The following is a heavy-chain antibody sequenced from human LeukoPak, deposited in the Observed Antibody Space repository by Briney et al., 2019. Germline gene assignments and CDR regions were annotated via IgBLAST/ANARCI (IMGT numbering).Heavy chain of an antibody. CDR2: ISSSGGPI. V-gene: IGHV3-48*04. J-gene: IGHJ4*02. Sequence: GGSLRLSCAASGFTFNNYGMFWVRQAPGKGLEWVSYISSSGGPIFYADSVKGRFTISRDNAKNSLFLQMSSLRAEDTAVYYCAREVPTGTSFDYWAQGTLVTVSS. D-gene: IGHD4-17*01. CDR1: GFTFNNYG. CDR3: AREVPTGTSFDY.